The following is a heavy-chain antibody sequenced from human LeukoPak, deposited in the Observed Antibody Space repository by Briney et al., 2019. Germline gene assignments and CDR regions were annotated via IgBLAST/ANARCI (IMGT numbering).Heavy chain of an antibody. D-gene: IGHD3-10*01. CDR1: GGSISSGGYY. Sequence: SETLSLTCTVSGGSISSGGYYWSWIRQHPGKGLEWIGYIYYSGSTYYNPSLKSRVTISVDTSKNQFSLKLSSVTAANTAVYYCARVGEADGSGSYYTFDYWGQGTLVIVSS. CDR2: IYYSGST. CDR3: ARVGEADGSGSYYTFDY. V-gene: IGHV4-31*03. J-gene: IGHJ4*02.